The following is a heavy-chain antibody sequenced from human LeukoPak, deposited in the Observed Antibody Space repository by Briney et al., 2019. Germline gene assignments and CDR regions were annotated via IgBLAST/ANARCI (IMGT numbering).Heavy chain of an antibody. CDR3: ARGPFQDDILTGYPLTAVAFDY. J-gene: IGHJ4*02. V-gene: IGHV4-39*07. Sequence: SETLSLTCTVPGGSISSSSYSWGWIRQPPGKGLEWIGSIYYSGNTYYNPSLNSRVTISVDTSKNQFSLKLSSVTAADTAVYYCARGPFQDDILTGYPLTAVAFDYWGQGTLVTVSS. CDR1: GGSISSSSYS. D-gene: IGHD3-9*01. CDR2: IYYSGNT.